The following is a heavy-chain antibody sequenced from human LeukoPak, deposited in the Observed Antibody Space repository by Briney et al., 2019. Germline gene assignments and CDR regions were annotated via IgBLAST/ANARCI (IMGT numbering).Heavy chain of an antibody. CDR1: GFTFSSYG. J-gene: IGHJ5*02. CDR2: ISYDGSNK. V-gene: IGHV3-30*03. CDR3: ARDAGNSGYGCDL. D-gene: IGHD5-12*01. Sequence: PGGSLRLSCAASGFTFSSYGMHWVRQAPGKGLEWVAVISYDGSNKYYADSVKGRFTISRDNARNSLYLQMNNLRGEDTAIYYCARDAGNSGYGCDLWGQGTLVTVSS.